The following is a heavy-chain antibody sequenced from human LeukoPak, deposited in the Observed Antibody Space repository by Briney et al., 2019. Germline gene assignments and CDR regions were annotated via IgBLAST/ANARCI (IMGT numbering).Heavy chain of an antibody. J-gene: IGHJ4*02. CDR1: GYTFTSYG. Sequence: ASVKVSCKASGYTFTSYGISWVRQAPGQGREWMGWISAYNGNTNYAQKLQGRVTMTTDTSTSTAYMELRSLRSDDTAVYYCARSIRITIFGVVTSTEFDYWGQGTLVTVSS. D-gene: IGHD3-3*01. CDR2: ISAYNGNT. V-gene: IGHV1-18*01. CDR3: ARSIRITIFGVVTSTEFDY.